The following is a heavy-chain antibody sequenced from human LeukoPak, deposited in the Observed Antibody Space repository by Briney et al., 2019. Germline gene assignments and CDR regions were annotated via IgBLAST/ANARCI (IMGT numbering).Heavy chain of an antibody. V-gene: IGHV3-48*02. D-gene: IGHD3-22*01. Sequence: GGSLRLSCAASGFIFSSYSMNWVRQAPGKWLEWVSYISSSSSTMYYAGSVKGRFTIPRHNAKQSLYRQMNSLREEDTAVYYCASPYYYDSSGPSGYWGQGTLVTVSS. CDR2: ISSSSSTM. CDR1: GFIFSSYS. J-gene: IGHJ4*02. CDR3: ASPYYYDSSGPSGY.